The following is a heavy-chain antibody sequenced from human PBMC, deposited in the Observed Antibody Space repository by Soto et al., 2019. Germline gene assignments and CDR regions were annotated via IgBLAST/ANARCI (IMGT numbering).Heavy chain of an antibody. CDR1: GGTFSTND. CDR3: AQDLGSQIAAF. V-gene: IGHV1-69*12. Sequence: QVQLVQSGAEVKKPGSSVKVSCKASGGTFSTNDISWVRQAPGQGLEWMGGITPMFDTTKYGQDFQGRVTITADESTTTAYMELSSLRSEDTAIYYCAQDLGSQIAAFWGQGTLFTVSS. J-gene: IGHJ4*02. D-gene: IGHD2-15*01. CDR2: ITPMFDTT.